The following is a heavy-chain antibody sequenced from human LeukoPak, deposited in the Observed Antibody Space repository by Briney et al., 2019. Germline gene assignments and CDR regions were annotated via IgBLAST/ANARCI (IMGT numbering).Heavy chain of an antibody. Sequence: GGSLRLSCAASGFTFSSYSMNWVRQAPGKGLGWVSYISSDSRTIYYADSVKGRFTISRDNAKNSLYLQMKSLRDEDTAVYYCARYGSGTSYITNYFDYWGQGTLVTVSS. V-gene: IGHV3-48*02. CDR2: ISSDSRTI. CDR3: ARYGSGTSYITNYFDY. D-gene: IGHD3-10*01. J-gene: IGHJ4*02. CDR1: GFTFSSYS.